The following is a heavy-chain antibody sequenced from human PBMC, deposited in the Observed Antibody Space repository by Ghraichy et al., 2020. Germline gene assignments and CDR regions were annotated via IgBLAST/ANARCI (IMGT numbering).Heavy chain of an antibody. D-gene: IGHD2-15*01. V-gene: IGHV1-24*01. CDR1: GYTLTKLS. Sequence: ASVKVSCKVSGYTLTKLSMHWVRQAPGKGLEWMGGFDPEDGETIYAQKFQGRVTMTEDTSTDTAYMELSSLRSEDTAVYYCATGGGAANWYFDLWGRGTLVTVSS. J-gene: IGHJ2*01. CDR3: ATGGGAANWYFDL. CDR2: FDPEDGET.